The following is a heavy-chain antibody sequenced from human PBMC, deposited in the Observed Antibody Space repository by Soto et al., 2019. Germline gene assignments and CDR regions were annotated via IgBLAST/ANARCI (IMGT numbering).Heavy chain of an antibody. CDR1: GFTFANFA. CDR3: AKGFRAGAPYFFDF. D-gene: IGHD1-26*01. V-gene: IGHV3-23*01. J-gene: IGHJ4*02. CDR2: ISGSGGGT. Sequence: GGSLRLSCAASGFTFANFAMTWVRQAPGKGLEWVSTISGSGGGTYYADSVKGRFTISRDNSKNTLFLQMNSLRADDTAIYYCAKGFRAGAPYFFDFWGQGTLVTVSS.